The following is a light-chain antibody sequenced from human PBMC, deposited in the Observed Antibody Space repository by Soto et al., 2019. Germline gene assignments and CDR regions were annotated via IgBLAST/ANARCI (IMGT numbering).Light chain of an antibody. V-gene: IGKV1-39*01. CDR1: QSISTF. CDR3: QDSFTTRPS. CDR2: AAS. Sequence: DIQMTQSPSSLSASVGDRVTITCRASQSISTFLNWYQQKPGKAPSLLIFAASSLQSGVPSRFSGSGSWTDFNLPISGLQPEDFAAYYCQDSFTTRPSFGGGAKVEIK. J-gene: IGKJ4*01.